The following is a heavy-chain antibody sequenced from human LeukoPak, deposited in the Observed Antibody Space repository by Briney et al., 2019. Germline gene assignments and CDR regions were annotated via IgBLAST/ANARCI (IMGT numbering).Heavy chain of an antibody. V-gene: IGHV4-4*07. CDR1: GGSISSYY. Sequence: PSETLSLTCTVSGGSISSYYWSWIRQPAGKGLEWIGRIYTSGSTNCNPSLKSRVTMSVDTSKNQFSLKLSSVTAADTAVYYCARGDPDYGDSCFDYWGQGTLVTVSS. J-gene: IGHJ4*02. D-gene: IGHD4-17*01. CDR2: IYTSGST. CDR3: ARGDPDYGDSCFDY.